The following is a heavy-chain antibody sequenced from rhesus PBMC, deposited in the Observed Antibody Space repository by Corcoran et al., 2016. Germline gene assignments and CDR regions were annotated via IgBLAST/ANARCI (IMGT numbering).Heavy chain of an antibody. Sequence: QVQLAQSGAEVKKPGSSVKVSCKAAGYTFTAYYMHWVREDPVQGLEWMGEINPKTGGTNYAQNFQGRVTMTRDTSTSTAYMELSSLRSEDTAVYYCARTRRRLADFDYWGQGVLVTISS. J-gene: IGHJ4*01. CDR1: GYTFTAYY. CDR2: INPKTGGT. V-gene: IGHV1-138*01. CDR3: ARTRRRLADFDY. D-gene: IGHD6-31*01.